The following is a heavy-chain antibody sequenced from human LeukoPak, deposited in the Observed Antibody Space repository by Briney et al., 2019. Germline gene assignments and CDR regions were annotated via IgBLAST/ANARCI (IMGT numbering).Heavy chain of an antibody. V-gene: IGHV3-21*01. CDR2: ISSSSSYI. Sequence: PGGSLRLSCAASGFTFSSYSMNWVRQAPGKGLECVSSISSSSSYIYYADSVKGRFTISRDNAKNSLYLQMNSLRAEDTAVYYCARVGIVDRYSYGLEEDYYYMDVWGKGTTVTVSS. J-gene: IGHJ6*03. CDR3: ARVGIVDRYSYGLEEDYYYMDV. CDR1: GFTFSSYS. D-gene: IGHD5-18*01.